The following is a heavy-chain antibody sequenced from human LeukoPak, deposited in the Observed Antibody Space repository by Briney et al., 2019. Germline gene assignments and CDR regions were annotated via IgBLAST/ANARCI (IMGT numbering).Heavy chain of an antibody. CDR3: ARDRAEYQLLRYYYYYGMDV. Sequence: GASVKVSCKASGYTFNSYYMRWVRQAPGEGLEWMGIINPSGGSTTYAQKFQGRVTMTRDTSTSTVYMELSSLRSEDTAVYYCARDRAEYQLLRYYYYYGMDVWGQGTTVTVSS. V-gene: IGHV1-46*02. J-gene: IGHJ6*02. D-gene: IGHD2-2*01. CDR2: INPSGGST. CDR1: GYTFNSYY.